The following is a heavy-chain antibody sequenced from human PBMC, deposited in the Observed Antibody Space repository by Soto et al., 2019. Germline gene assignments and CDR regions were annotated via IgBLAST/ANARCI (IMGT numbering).Heavy chain of an antibody. D-gene: IGHD6-13*01. Sequence: QVQLQESGPGLVKPSGTLSLTCAVSGGSISSSNWWSWVRQPPGKGLEWIGEIYHSGSTNYNPSLKSRVTXXVXXSKNQFSLQLSSVTAADTAVYYCARIAAAGTNFDCWGQGTLVTVSS. J-gene: IGHJ4*02. CDR1: GGSISSSNW. V-gene: IGHV4-4*02. CDR3: ARIAAAGTNFDC. CDR2: IYHSGST.